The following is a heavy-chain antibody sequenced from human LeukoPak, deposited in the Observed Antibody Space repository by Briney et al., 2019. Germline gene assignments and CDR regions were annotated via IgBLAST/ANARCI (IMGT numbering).Heavy chain of an antibody. Sequence: PGGSLRLSCAASGFTFSSYAMSWVRQAPGKGLEWVSAISGSGGSTYYADSVKGRFTIPRDNSKNTLYLQMNSLRAEDTAVYYCAKGVYYYDSSGYYYPRAYFDYWGQGTLVTVSS. J-gene: IGHJ4*02. CDR2: ISGSGGST. CDR3: AKGVYYYDSSGYYYPRAYFDY. V-gene: IGHV3-23*01. D-gene: IGHD3-22*01. CDR1: GFTFSSYA.